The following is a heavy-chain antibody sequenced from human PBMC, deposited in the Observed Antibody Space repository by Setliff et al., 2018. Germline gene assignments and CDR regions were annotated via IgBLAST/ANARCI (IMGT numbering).Heavy chain of an antibody. CDR2: TIPIFGTT. CDR1: GGTFSSYG. V-gene: IGHV1-69*05. Sequence: SVKVSCKASGGTFSSYGVSWVRQAPGQGLEWMGGTIPIFGTTDYAQKFRGRVTIITDESTSTAFMQLSSLRSEDTAVYYCVREGVDTRSSTDYRYYMDVWGKGTTVTVSS. CDR3: VREGVDTRSSTDYRYYMDV. J-gene: IGHJ6*03. D-gene: IGHD5-18*01.